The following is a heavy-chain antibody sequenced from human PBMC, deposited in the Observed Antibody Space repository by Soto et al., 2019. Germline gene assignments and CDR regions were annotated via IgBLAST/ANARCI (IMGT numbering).Heavy chain of an antibody. CDR2: ISAYNGNT. V-gene: IGHV1-18*01. CDR3: ARVNIVVVVAATFDD. CDR1: GYTFTSYG. Sequence: ASVKVSCKASGYTFTSYGISWVRQAPGQGLEWMGWISAYNGNTNYAQKLQGRVTMTTDTSTSTAYMELRSLRSDDTAVYYCARVNIVVVVAATFDDWGQGTLVTVSS. D-gene: IGHD2-15*01. J-gene: IGHJ4*02.